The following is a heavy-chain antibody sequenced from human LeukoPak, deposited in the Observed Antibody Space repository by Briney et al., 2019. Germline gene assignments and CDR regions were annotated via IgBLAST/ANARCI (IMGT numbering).Heavy chain of an antibody. CDR2: ISGSGGST. V-gene: IGHV3-23*01. Sequence: PGGSLRLSCAASGFTFSSYAMSWVRQAPGKGLEWVSAISGSGGSTYYADSVKGRFTISRDNSKNTLYLQMNSLRAEDTAVYYCAKALPYYYDSSGYYFDYWGQGTLVTVSS. D-gene: IGHD3-22*01. J-gene: IGHJ4*02. CDR3: AKALPYYYDSSGYYFDY. CDR1: GFTFSSYA.